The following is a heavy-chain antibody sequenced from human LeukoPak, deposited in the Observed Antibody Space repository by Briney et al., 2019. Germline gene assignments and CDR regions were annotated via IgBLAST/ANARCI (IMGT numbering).Heavy chain of an antibody. CDR2: ISESGGTT. CDR3: VCGSSGTYGEGY. Sequence: PGGSLRLSCAASGLTFTSHAMSWVRQAPGKGLEWVSTISESGGTTYYADSVKGRFTISRDNSKNTLYLQMDSLTAEDTAVFYCVCGSSGTYGEGYWGTGTLVTVSS. D-gene: IGHD1-26*01. V-gene: IGHV3-23*01. J-gene: IGHJ4*02. CDR1: GLTFTSHA.